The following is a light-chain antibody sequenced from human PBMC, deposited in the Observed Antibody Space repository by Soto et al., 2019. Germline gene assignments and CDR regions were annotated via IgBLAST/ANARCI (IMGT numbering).Light chain of an antibody. J-gene: IGLJ1*01. CDR3: QSYDSSLSANYV. CDR2: GNS. Sequence: QSVLTQPPSVSGAPGQRVTISCTGSSSNIGAGYDVRWYQQLPGTAPKLLIYGNSNRPSGVPDRFSGSKSGTSASLAITGLQAEDEADYYCQSYDSSLSANYVFGTGTKLTVL. CDR1: SSNIGAGYD. V-gene: IGLV1-40*01.